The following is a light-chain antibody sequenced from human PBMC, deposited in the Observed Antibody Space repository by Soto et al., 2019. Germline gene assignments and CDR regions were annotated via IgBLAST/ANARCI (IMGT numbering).Light chain of an antibody. V-gene: IGKV4-1*01. CDR3: QQYVSTPPT. Sequence: DIVMTQSPDSLAVSLGERATINCKSSQSVLYSSNNKNYLAWYQQRPGQPPKLLINWASTRESGVPDRCSGSGSGTDFTLTITSLQAEDVAVYYCQQYVSTPPTFGQGTKLEIK. CDR2: WAS. J-gene: IGKJ2*01. CDR1: QSVLYSSNNKNY.